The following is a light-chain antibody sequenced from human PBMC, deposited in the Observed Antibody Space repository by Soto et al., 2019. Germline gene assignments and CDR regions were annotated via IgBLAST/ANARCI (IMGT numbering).Light chain of an antibody. Sequence: QPVLTQPPSASGTPGQRVTISCSGSSSNIGSNTVNWNQQLPGTAPKLLIYSNNQRPSGVPDRFSGSKSGTSASLAISGLQSEDEADYYCAAWDDSLNGPVFGGGTKLTVL. CDR1: SSNIGSNT. CDR3: AAWDDSLNGPV. J-gene: IGLJ2*01. CDR2: SNN. V-gene: IGLV1-44*01.